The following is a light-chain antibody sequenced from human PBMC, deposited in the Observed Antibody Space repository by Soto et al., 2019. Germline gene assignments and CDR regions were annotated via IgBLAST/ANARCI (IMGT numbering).Light chain of an antibody. Sequence: EIVMTQSPATLSVSPGERATLSCSASQSVSSNLDWYQQKPGQAPRLLIYGASTRATWIPARFSGSGSGTEFTLTISSLQSEDFAVYYCQQYNNWYTVGQGTKLEIK. CDR3: QQYNNWYT. CDR2: GAS. V-gene: IGKV3-15*01. CDR1: QSVSSN. J-gene: IGKJ2*01.